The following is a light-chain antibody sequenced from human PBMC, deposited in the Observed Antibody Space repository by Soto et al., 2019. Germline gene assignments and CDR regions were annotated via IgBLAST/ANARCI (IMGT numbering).Light chain of an antibody. CDR1: SNNIGGYSL. CDR2: EVN. V-gene: IGLV2-23*02. CDR3: QSYDSSLSVV. J-gene: IGLJ2*01. Sequence: QSALTQPASVSGSPGQSITISCTGSSNNIGGYSLVSWYQQSPGKVPKLLIFEVNKRPSGVSDRFSGSKSGDTASLTISGLQAEDEADYYCQSYDSSLSVVFGGGTKLTVL.